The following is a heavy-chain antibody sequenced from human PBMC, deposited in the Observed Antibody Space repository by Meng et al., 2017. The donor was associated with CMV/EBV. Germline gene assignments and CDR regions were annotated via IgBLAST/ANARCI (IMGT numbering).Heavy chain of an antibody. V-gene: IGHV4-34*01. CDR1: GGSFSGYY. Sequence: QLHQGGAGLLKPSGTLSLTCAVYGGSFSGYYWSWIRQPPGKGLEWIGEINHSGSTNYNPSLKSRVTISVDTSKNQFSLKLSSVTAADTAVYYCARGVGATGKADYWGQGTLVTVSS. D-gene: IGHD1-26*01. CDR3: ARGVGATGKADY. J-gene: IGHJ4*02. CDR2: INHSGST.